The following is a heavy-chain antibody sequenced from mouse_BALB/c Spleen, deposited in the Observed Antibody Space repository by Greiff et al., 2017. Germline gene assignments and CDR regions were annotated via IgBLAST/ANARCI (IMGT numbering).Heavy chain of an antibody. V-gene: IGHV1S41*01. D-gene: IGHD1-1*01. CDR1: GYTFTSYW. CDR3: ARGGSLYYYGSSPNYFDD. Sequence: DLVKPGASVKLSCKASGYTFTSYWINWIKQRPGQGLEWIGRIAPGSGSTYYNEMFKGKATLTVDTSSSTAYIQLSSLSSEDSAVYFCARGGSLYYYGSSPNYFDDWGQGTTLTVSS. CDR2: IAPGSGST. J-gene: IGHJ2*01.